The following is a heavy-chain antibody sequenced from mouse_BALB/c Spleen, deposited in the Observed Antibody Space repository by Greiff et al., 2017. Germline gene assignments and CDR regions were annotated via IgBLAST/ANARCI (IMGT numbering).Heavy chain of an antibody. CDR1: GFTFSSYG. D-gene: IGHD1-1*01. CDR2: INSNGGST. V-gene: IGHV5-6-3*01. J-gene: IGHJ1*01. Sequence: EVQGVESGGGLVQPGGSLKLSCAASGFTFSSYGMSWVRQTPDKRLELVATINSNGGSTYYPDSVKGRFTISRDNAKNTLYLQMSSLKSEDTAMYYCARDRVTTVPWYFDVWGAGTTVTVSS. CDR3: ARDRVTTVPWYFDV.